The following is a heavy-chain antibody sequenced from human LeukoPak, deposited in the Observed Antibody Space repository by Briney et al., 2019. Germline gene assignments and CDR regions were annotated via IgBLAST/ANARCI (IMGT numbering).Heavy chain of an antibody. CDR3: ASGAPYFDY. Sequence: GGSLRLSCAASGFIFSNYGMSWVRQAPGKGLEWVSGIRGNADTTYYADSVKGRFSISRDNAKNTLYLQMNSLRAEDTAVYYCASGAPYFDYWGQGTLVTVSS. J-gene: IGHJ4*02. D-gene: IGHD3-10*01. CDR2: IRGNADTT. V-gene: IGHV3-23*01. CDR1: GFIFSNYG.